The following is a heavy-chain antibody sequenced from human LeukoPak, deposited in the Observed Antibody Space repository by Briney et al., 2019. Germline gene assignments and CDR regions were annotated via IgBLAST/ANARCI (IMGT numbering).Heavy chain of an antibody. V-gene: IGHV3-48*03. CDR2: ISRSGSTI. CDR1: GFTFSSYE. Sequence: GGSVRLSCAASGFTFSSYEMNWVRQAPGKGLEWVSYISRSGSTIYYADSVKGRFTISRDNAKNSLYLQMNSLRAEDTAVYYCARGADGYSYGFWGQGTLVTVSS. D-gene: IGHD5-18*01. CDR3: ARGADGYSYGF. J-gene: IGHJ4*02.